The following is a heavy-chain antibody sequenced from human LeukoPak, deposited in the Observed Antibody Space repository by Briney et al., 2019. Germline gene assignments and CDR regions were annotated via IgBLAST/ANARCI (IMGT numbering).Heavy chain of an antibody. Sequence: GESLKISCKGSGYSFTSYWISWVRQMPGKGLEWMGIIYPGDSDTRYSPSFQGQVTISADKSISTAYLQWSSLKASDTAMYYCARSTYYDILTGYGYYYGMDVWGQGTTVTVSS. CDR1: GYSFTSYW. J-gene: IGHJ6*02. CDR3: ARSTYYDILTGYGYYYGMDV. CDR2: IYPGDSDT. V-gene: IGHV5-51*01. D-gene: IGHD3-9*01.